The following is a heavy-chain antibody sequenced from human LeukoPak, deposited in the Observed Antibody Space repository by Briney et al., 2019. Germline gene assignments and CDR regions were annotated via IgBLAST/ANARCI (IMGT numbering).Heavy chain of an antibody. J-gene: IGHJ5*02. CDR3: AKDWVGYCSGGSCYGDNWFDP. D-gene: IGHD2-15*01. CDR1: GFIFSSYG. CDR2: ISYDGSNK. V-gene: IGHV3-30*18. Sequence: PGGSLRLSCAASGFIFSSYGMHWVRQAPGKGLEWVAVISYDGSNKYYADSVKGRFTISRDNSKDTLYLQMNSLRAEDTAVYYCAKDWVGYCSGGSCYGDNWFDPWGQGTLVTVSS.